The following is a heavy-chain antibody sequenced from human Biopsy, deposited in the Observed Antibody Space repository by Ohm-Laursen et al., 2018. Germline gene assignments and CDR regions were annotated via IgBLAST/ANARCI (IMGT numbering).Heavy chain of an antibody. Sequence: SVKVFCNASGYTFTSYEINWVRQATGQGLEWMGWMNPDRGNTGYAQNFQGRVTMTRNTSISTAYMELSSLRSEDTAVYFCARADPPLFYYGSGSSNWFDPWGQGTLVIVSS. V-gene: IGHV1-8*01. CDR2: MNPDRGNT. CDR1: GYTFTSYE. J-gene: IGHJ5*02. CDR3: ARADPPLFYYGSGSSNWFDP. D-gene: IGHD3-10*01.